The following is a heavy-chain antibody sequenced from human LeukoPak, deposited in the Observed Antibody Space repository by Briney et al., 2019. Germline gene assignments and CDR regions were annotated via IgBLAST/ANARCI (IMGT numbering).Heavy chain of an antibody. CDR2: IYSDGNT. CDR1: GFTVSGNF. D-gene: IGHD2-15*01. Sequence: GGSLRLSCAASGFTVSGNFMSWVRQAPGKGLDWVSVIYSDGNTYYAGSVRGRFTVSRDNSRDTLYLQMNSLRAEDTAVYYCARDLYCSAGSCSSWGQGTLVTVSS. CDR3: ARDLYCSAGSCSS. V-gene: IGHV3-66*02. J-gene: IGHJ5*02.